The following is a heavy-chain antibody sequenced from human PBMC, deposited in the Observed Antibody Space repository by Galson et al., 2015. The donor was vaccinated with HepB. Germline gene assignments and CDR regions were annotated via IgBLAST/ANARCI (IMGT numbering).Heavy chain of an antibody. V-gene: IGHV3-7*01. CDR1: GFTFSNYW. J-gene: IGHJ4*02. Sequence: SLRLSCAASGFTFSNYWRSWVGQAPGKGLEWVANINQDGSEKYYVDSVKGRFTISKDNAKNSLYLQVNSLRAEDTAVYYCAKASGVGAVDYWGQGTLVTVSS. D-gene: IGHD1-26*01. CDR3: AKASGVGAVDY. CDR2: INQDGSEK.